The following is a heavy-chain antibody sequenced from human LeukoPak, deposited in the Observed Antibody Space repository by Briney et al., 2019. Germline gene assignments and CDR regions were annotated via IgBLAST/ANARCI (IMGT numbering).Heavy chain of an antibody. CDR1: GFSFSTYS. V-gene: IGHV3-49*04. Sequence: GGSLRLSCAASGFSFSTYSMSWVRQAPGKGLEWVGFIRSKAYGGTTEYAASVKGRFTISRDDSKSIAYLQMNSLKTEDTAVYYCTRVMVIDAYYFDYWGQGTLVTVSS. CDR3: TRVMVIDAYYFDY. D-gene: IGHD3-22*01. CDR2: IRSKAYGGTT. J-gene: IGHJ4*02.